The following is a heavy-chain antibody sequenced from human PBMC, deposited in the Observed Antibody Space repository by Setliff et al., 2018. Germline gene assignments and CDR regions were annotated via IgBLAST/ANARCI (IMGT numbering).Heavy chain of an antibody. CDR1: GGTFSYYY. CDR3: ARGRNVAARLLDS. CDR2: INHTGTT. D-gene: IGHD6-6*01. J-gene: IGHJ4*02. V-gene: IGHV4-34*01. Sequence: ASETLSLTCAASGGTFSYYYWTWIRQPPGKGLAWVGEINHTGTTKYHPSLQSRVTISIDTSKDQFSLTVTSVTAADTAMYYCARGRNVAARLLDSWGQGTPVTVSS.